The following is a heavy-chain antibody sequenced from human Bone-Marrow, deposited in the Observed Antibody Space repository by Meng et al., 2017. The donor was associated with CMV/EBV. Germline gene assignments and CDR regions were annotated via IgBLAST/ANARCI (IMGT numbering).Heavy chain of an antibody. CDR3: AREQIGGGHAFDT. J-gene: IGHJ3*02. Sequence: ASVKVSCKAPRHTLTGYYIHWVRQAPGQGLEWLGWINPNSGGTNYAQKFQGRVTMTRDMSISTAFMELSRLRSDDTAVYYCAREQIGGGHAFDTWGQGPLVTVSS. CDR1: RHTLTGYY. V-gene: IGHV1-2*02. D-gene: IGHD3-16*01. CDR2: INPNSGGT.